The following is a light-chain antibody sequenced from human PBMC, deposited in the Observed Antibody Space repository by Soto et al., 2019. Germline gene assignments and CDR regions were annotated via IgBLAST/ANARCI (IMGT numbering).Light chain of an antibody. CDR1: SSNIGSNY. J-gene: IGLJ1*01. CDR2: RNN. V-gene: IGLV1-47*01. Sequence: QSVLTQPPSASGTPGQRVTISCSGSSSNIGSNYVYWYQQLPGTAPKLLIYRNNQRPSGVPDRFSGSKSGTSASLAISGLRSEDEADYYCAAWDDSLSACXVFGTGTKVTVL. CDR3: AAWDDSLSACXV.